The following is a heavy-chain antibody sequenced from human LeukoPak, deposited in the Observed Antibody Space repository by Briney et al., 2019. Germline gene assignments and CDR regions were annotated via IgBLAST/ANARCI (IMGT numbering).Heavy chain of an antibody. CDR1: GGSISSYY. CDR3: ARVFGGSSGYFDY. D-gene: IGHD3-16*01. J-gene: IGHJ4*02. Sequence: PSETLSLTCTVSGGSISSYYWSWTRQPPGKGLEWIGDINHLGSTNYNPSLKSRVTISVDTSKNQFSLRLRSVTAADTAAYYCARVFGGSSGYFDYWGQGTLVTVSS. V-gene: IGHV4-34*01. CDR2: INHLGST.